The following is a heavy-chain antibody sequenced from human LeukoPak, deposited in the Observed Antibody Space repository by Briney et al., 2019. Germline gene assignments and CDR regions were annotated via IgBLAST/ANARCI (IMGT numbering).Heavy chain of an antibody. CDR1: GYSIAGYY. CDR3: ARGAYDYDAFDI. Sequence: GASVKVSCKNPGYSIAGYYIHWVRQAPGQGLKWMGRLNPNYRDTNFAQRFQGRVTMTRDTTITTAFMELNNLRSDDTAIYYCARGAYDYDAFDIWGQGTMVTVSS. V-gene: IGHV1-2*06. J-gene: IGHJ3*02. CDR2: LNPNYRDT. D-gene: IGHD4-11*01.